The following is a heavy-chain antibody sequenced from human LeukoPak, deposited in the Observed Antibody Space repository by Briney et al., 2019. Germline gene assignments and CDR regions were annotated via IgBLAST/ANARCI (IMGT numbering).Heavy chain of an antibody. V-gene: IGHV1-69*13. Sequence: GASVKVSCKASGGTFSSYAISWVRQAPGQGLEWMGGIIPIFGTANYAQKFQGRVTITADESTSTAYMELSSLRSEDTAVYYCTSSVVTGAFDIWGQGTMVTVSS. J-gene: IGHJ3*02. CDR3: TSSVVTGAFDI. CDR2: IIPIFGTA. D-gene: IGHD3-22*01. CDR1: GGTFSSYA.